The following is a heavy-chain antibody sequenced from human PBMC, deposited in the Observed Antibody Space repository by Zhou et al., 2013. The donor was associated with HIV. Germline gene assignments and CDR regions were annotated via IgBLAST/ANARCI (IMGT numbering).Heavy chain of an antibody. V-gene: IGHV1-8*01. J-gene: IGHJ4*02. CDR1: GYTFSIYD. CDR3: ARGIEDYGSGSYYLDY. CDR2: MNPNSGNT. Sequence: QVQLVQSGAEVKKPGASVKVSCKASGYTFSIYDINWVRQATGQGLEWMGWMNPNSGNTGYAQKFQGRVTMTRDTSISTAYMELSSLRSEDTAVYYCARGIEDYGSGSYYLDYWGQGTLVTVSS. D-gene: IGHD3-10*01.